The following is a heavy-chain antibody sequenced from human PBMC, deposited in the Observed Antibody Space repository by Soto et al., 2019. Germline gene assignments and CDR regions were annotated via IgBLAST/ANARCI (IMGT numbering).Heavy chain of an antibody. CDR1: GGSISSSSYY. CDR3: ARISPHYFDY. V-gene: IGHV4-39*01. Sequence: ETLSLTCTVSGGSISSSSYYWGWIRQPPGKGLEWIGSIYYSGSTYYNPSLKIRVTISVDTSKNQFSLKLSSVTAADTAVYYCARISPHYFDYWGQGTLVTVSS. J-gene: IGHJ4*02. CDR2: IYYSGST.